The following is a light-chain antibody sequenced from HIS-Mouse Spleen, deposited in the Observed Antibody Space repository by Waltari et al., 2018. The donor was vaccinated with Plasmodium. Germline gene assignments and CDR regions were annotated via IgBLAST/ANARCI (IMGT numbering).Light chain of an antibody. J-gene: IGKJ4*01. V-gene: IGKV1-39*01. CDR3: QQSYSTPPT. CDR2: AAS. CDR1: QSISSY. Sequence: DIQMTQSPSSLSASVGDRVTITCQASQSISSYLNWYQQKPGKAPKLLIYAASSLQSGVPSRFSGSGSGTEFTLTISSLQPEDFATYYCQQSYSTPPTFGGGTKVEIK.